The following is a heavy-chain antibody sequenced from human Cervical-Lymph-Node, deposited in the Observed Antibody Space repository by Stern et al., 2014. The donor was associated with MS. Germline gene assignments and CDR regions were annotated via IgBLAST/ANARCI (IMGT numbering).Heavy chain of an antibody. CDR1: GYTFTHYH. CDR2: INPSGGST. D-gene: IGHD4/OR15-4a*01. Sequence: QVQLVQSGAEVKKPGASVTVSCQASGYTFTHYHIHWVRQAPGQGLEWMAMINPSGGSTTYGQKFQGRVTLTRDTSTSTVYMELRSLRSDDTALYYCARDMVDADKWFDPWGQGTLVTVSS. CDR3: ARDMVDADKWFDP. V-gene: IGHV1-46*01. J-gene: IGHJ5*02.